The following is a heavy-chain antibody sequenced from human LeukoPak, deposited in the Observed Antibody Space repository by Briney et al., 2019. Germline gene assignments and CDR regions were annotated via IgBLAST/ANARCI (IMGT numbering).Heavy chain of an antibody. Sequence: GGSLRLSCAASGFTFSSYAMSWVRQAPGKGLEWVSLISGSGANTYYADSVKGRFTISRDNSKNTLYLQMSSLRAEDTARYYCAKSEQQLVRGIGDYYYMDVWGKGTTVTVSS. D-gene: IGHD6-13*01. J-gene: IGHJ6*03. CDR1: GFTFSSYA. CDR2: ISGSGANT. CDR3: AKSEQQLVRGIGDYYYMDV. V-gene: IGHV3-23*01.